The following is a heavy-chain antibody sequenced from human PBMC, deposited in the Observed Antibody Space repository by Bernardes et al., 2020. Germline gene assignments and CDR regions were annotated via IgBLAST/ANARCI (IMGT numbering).Heavy chain of an antibody. CDR2: IYPGDSDT. J-gene: IGHJ3*02. CDR1: GYSFTSYW. Sequence: GESLKISCKGSGYSFTSYWIGWVRQMPGKGLEWMGIIYPGDSDTRYSPSFQGQVTISADKSISTAYLQWSSLKASDTAMYYCARRSLIFGVVSVEGLDAFDIWGQGTMVTVSS. D-gene: IGHD3-3*01. V-gene: IGHV5-51*01. CDR3: ARRSLIFGVVSVEGLDAFDI.